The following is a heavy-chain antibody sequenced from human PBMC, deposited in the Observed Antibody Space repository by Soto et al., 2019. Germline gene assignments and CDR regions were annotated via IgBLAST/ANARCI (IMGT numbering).Heavy chain of an antibody. Sequence: EVQLVESGGGLVQPGGSLRLSCAASGFTFSGYWMTWVRQAPGKGLEWVANIKQDGGEKYYVDSVKGRFTISRDNAKNSLYLQMNSLRVEDTAVYYCARGGWIHAFDIWGQGTMVTFSS. CDR1: GFTFSGYW. J-gene: IGHJ3*02. D-gene: IGHD5-12*01. CDR2: IKQDGGEK. V-gene: IGHV3-7*05. CDR3: ARGGWIHAFDI.